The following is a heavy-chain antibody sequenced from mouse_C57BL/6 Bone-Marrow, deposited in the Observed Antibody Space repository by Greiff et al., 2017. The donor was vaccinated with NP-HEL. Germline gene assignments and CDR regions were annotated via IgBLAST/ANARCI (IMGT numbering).Heavy chain of an antibody. CDR1: GYSITSGYY. Sequence: ESGPGLVKPSQSLSLTCSVTGYSITSGYYWNWIRQFPGNKLEWMGYISYDGSNNYNPSLKNRISITRDTSKNQFFLKLNSVTTEDTATYYCASLITTVVYWYFDVWGTGTTVTVSS. CDR3: ASLITTVVYWYFDV. CDR2: ISYDGSN. J-gene: IGHJ1*03. V-gene: IGHV3-6*01. D-gene: IGHD1-1*01.